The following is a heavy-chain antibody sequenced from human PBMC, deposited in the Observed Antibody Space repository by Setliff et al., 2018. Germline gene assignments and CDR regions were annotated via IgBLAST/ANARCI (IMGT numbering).Heavy chain of an antibody. Sequence: PGESLKISCKGSGYSFTSYWIGWVRQMPGKGLEWMGIIYPGDSDTRYSLSFQGQVTISADKSISTAYLQWSSLKASDTAVYYCARSRSNFWSGYFNWFDPSGQGTLVTVA. J-gene: IGHJ5*02. CDR1: GYSFTSYW. D-gene: IGHD3-3*01. CDR3: ARSRSNFWSGYFNWFDP. V-gene: IGHV5-51*01. CDR2: IYPGDSDT.